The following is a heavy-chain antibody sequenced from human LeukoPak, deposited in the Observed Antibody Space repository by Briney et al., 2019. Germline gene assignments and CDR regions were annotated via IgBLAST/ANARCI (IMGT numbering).Heavy chain of an antibody. D-gene: IGHD2-2*01. CDR3: ARGPRKPQLRIFGNYMDV. CDR2: INHSGST. J-gene: IGHJ6*03. CDR1: GGSFSGYY. V-gene: IGHV4-34*01. Sequence: SETLSLTCAVYGGSFSGYYWSWNRQPPGKGLEWNGEINHSGSTNYNPSLKSRVTISGDTSRTQFSLKLSSLTAANTAVYFCARGPRKPQLRIFGNYMDVWGKGTTVTVSS.